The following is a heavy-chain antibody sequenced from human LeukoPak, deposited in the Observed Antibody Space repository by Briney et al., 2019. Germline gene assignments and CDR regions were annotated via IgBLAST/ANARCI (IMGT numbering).Heavy chain of an antibody. CDR1: GHSIDSGYH. Sequence: SETLSLTCTVSGHSIDSGYHWGWIRQPPGKGLEWIGSIYWSGNSYFNPSLKSRLTISVDTSKNQFSLKLSSVPAADTAVYYCAREGTDQYYYYYMDVWGKGTTVTVSS. D-gene: IGHD3-10*01. CDR2: IYWSGNS. CDR3: AREGTDQYYYYYMDV. J-gene: IGHJ6*03. V-gene: IGHV4-38-2*02.